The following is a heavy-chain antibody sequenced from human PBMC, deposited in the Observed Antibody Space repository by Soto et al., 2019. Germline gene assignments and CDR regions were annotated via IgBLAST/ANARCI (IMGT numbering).Heavy chain of an antibody. V-gene: IGHV3-73*02. J-gene: IGHJ3*01. CDR2: IRSRGNGYAT. D-gene: IGHD1-26*01. CDR3: TRLYSGSLDV. CDR1: GFIFSDSA. Sequence: EVQLVESGGGLVQPGGSLKLSCAASGFIFSDSAIHWVRQASGKGLEWVGRIRSRGNGYATAYAASVKGRFIISRDDSKNTAYLQMHSLKTEDTAVYYCTRLYSGSLDVWGQGTMVTVSS.